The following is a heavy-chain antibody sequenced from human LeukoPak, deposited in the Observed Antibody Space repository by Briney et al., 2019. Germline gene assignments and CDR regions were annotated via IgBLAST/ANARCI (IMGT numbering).Heavy chain of an antibody. CDR3: ARESTIVGITTGDAFDI. CDR1: GGSISTYY. J-gene: IGHJ3*02. V-gene: IGHV4-59*01. D-gene: IGHD1-26*01. CDR2: INYSGST. Sequence: SETLSLTCTVSGGSISTYYWSWIRQPPGKGLEWIGYINYSGSTNYNPSLKSRVTISIDLSKNQLSLKLSSVTAADTAVYYCARESTIVGITTGDAFDIWGQRKMVTVSS.